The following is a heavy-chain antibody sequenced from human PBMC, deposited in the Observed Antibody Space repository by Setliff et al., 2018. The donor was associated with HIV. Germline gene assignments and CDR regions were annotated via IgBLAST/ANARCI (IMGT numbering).Heavy chain of an antibody. CDR2: IFHSGSA. CDR1: GGSISKSNYY. Sequence: PSETLSLTCTVSGGSISKSNYYWGWIRQPPGKGLEWIGSIFHSGSANYNPSLESRVTISVDTSKNFFSLTLTSVTSADTAVYYCGRRPVYYTSGSYYNDDTPDMWGQGTLVTVSS. V-gene: IGHV4-39*02. D-gene: IGHD3-10*01. CDR3: GRRPVYYTSGSYYNDDTPDM. J-gene: IGHJ3*02.